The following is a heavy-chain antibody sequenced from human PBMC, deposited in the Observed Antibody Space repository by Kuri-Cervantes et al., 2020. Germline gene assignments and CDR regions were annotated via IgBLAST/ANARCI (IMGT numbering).Heavy chain of an antibody. CDR3: ARVLLNGMDV. V-gene: IGHV4-30-4*08. Sequence: SETLSLSCTVAGGSVSSGSYYWSWIRQPPGKGLEWIGYIYYSGSTYYNPSLKSRVTISVDTSKNQFSLKLSSVTAADTAVYYCARVLLNGMDVWGQGTTVTVSS. D-gene: IGHD3-10*01. CDR2: IYYSGST. J-gene: IGHJ6*02. CDR1: GGSVSSGSYY.